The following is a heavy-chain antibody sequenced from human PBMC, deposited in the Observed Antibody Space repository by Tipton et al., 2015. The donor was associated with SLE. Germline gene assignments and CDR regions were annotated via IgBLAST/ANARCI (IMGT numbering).Heavy chain of an antibody. CDR1: GGSISSSSYY. J-gene: IGHJ1*01. V-gene: IGHV4-39*07. CDR2: INHSGST. Sequence: TLSLTCTVSGGSISSSSYYWSWIRQPPGKGLEWIGEINHSGSTNYNPSLKSRVTISADTSKNQFSLKLSSVTAADTAVYYCARGGELENWGQGTLVTVSS. D-gene: IGHD1-1*01. CDR3: ARGGELEN.